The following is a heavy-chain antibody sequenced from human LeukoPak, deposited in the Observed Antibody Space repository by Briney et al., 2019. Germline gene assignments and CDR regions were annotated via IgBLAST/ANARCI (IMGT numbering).Heavy chain of an antibody. D-gene: IGHD2-15*01. J-gene: IGHJ4*02. Sequence: PSETLSLTCAVYGGSFSGYYWSWIRQPPGKGLEWIGEIYHSGSTNYNPSLKSRVTISVDKSKNQFSLKLSSVTAADTAVYYCARVICSGGSCRFDYWGQGTLVTVSS. CDR2: IYHSGST. V-gene: IGHV4-34*01. CDR3: ARVICSGGSCRFDY. CDR1: GGSFSGYY.